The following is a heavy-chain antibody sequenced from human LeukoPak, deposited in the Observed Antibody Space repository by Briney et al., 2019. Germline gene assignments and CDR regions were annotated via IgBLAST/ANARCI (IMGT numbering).Heavy chain of an antibody. D-gene: IGHD1-7*01. CDR1: GFTFSTYA. J-gene: IGHJ4*02. V-gene: IGHV3-23*01. CDR3: AIQVVGTRYFDY. Sequence: GRSLRLSCAASGFTFSTYAMSWVRQAPGKGLEWVSVISPGGDDTYYIDSVKGRFTIYRDNSKNTLYLQMNSLKAEDTAVYYCAIQVVGTRYFDYWGQGTLVTVSS. CDR2: ISPGGDDT.